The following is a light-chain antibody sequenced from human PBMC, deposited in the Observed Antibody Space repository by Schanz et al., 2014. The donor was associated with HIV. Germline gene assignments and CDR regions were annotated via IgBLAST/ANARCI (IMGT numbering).Light chain of an antibody. CDR1: SSDVNGYDY. V-gene: IGLV2-14*03. J-gene: IGLJ3*02. Sequence: QSVLTQPASVSGSPGQSITISCTGVSSDVNGYDYVSWYQQYPGKVPRLMIYDVNNRPPGVSSRFSGSKSGNTASLTISGLQADDEADYYCNSFTTSNTCVFGGGTKLTVL. CDR2: DVN. CDR3: NSFTTSNTCV.